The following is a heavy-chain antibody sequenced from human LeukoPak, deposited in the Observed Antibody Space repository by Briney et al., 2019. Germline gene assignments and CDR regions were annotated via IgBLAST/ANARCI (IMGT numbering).Heavy chain of an antibody. CDR3: ARSPNYKGYFDY. CDR1: GFTFSNFW. V-gene: IGHV3-7*01. Sequence: GGSLRLSCEGSGFTFSNFWMSWVRQAPGKGLEWVANIKKDGSEIYYVDSVKGRFTISRDNAKNSLYLQMNSLRAEDTAVYYCARSPNYKGYFDYWGQGTLVTVSS. D-gene: IGHD3-10*01. J-gene: IGHJ4*02. CDR2: IKKDGSEI.